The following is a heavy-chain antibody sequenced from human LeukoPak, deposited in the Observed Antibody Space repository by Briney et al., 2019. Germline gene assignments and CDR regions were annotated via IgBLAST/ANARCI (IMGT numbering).Heavy chain of an antibody. CDR3: ARTGWGSSHFSDY. D-gene: IGHD6-13*01. CDR1: GYTFTGYY. J-gene: IGHJ4*02. Sequence: GASVKVSCKASGYTFTGYYMHWVRQAPGQGLEWMGWINPNSGGTNYAQKSQGRVTMTRDTSISTAYMELSRLRSDDTAVYYCARTGWGSSHFSDYWGQGTLVTVSS. CDR2: INPNSGGT. V-gene: IGHV1-2*02.